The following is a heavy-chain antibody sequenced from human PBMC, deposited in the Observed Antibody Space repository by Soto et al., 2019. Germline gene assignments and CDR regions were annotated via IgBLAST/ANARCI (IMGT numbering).Heavy chain of an antibody. J-gene: IGHJ5*02. CDR1: GYTFTSYD. V-gene: IGHV1-18*01. CDR2: ISADNGNT. D-gene: IGHD3-10*01. CDR3: ARDRDPLLWFGELLHGRFDP. Sequence: ASVKVSCKASGYTFTSYDISWVRQAPGQGLEWMGWISADNGNTKYSQKLQGRVTITRDTSASTAYMELSSLRSEGTAVYYCARDRDPLLWFGELLHGRFDPWGQGTLVTVSS.